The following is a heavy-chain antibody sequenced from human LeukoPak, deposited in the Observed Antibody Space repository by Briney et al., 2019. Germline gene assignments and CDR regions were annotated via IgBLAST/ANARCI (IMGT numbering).Heavy chain of an antibody. D-gene: IGHD5-18*01. CDR2: ISSSSSYI. CDR1: GFTFSSYS. V-gene: IGHV3-21*01. Sequence: PGGPLRLSCAASGFTFSSYSMNWVRQAPGKGLEWVSSISSSSSYIYYADSVKGRFTISRDNAKNSLYLQMNSLRADDTAVYYCARAHNAGYSYGYLHYWGQGTLVTVSS. CDR3: ARAHNAGYSYGYLHY. J-gene: IGHJ4*02.